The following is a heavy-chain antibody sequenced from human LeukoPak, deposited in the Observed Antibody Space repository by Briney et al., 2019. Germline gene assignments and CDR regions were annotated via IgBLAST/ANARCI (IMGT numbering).Heavy chain of an antibody. D-gene: IGHD3-3*01. J-gene: IGHJ4*02. V-gene: IGHV1-69*13. Sequence: ASVKVSCKASGGTFSSYAISWVRQAPGQGLEWMGGIIPIFGTANYAQKFQGRVTITADESTSTAYMELSSLRSDDAAVYYCARGPGAFYDFWSGYPYWGQGTLVTVSS. CDR2: IIPIFGTA. CDR1: GGTFSSYA. CDR3: ARGPGAFYDFWSGYPY.